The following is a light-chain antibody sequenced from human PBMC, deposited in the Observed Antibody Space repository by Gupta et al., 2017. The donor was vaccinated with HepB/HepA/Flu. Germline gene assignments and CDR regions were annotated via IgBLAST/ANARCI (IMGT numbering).Light chain of an antibody. CDR2: AVS. CDR1: SSDV. Sequence: QSALTQPASVSGSPGQSITISCTGTSSDVSWYQQHPGKAPKLMIYAVSNRPARVSDRFSGSKSGDTASLTISGLQAEDEADYYCSSFTSTSALAGFGGGTKVTVL. CDR3: SSFTSTSALAG. J-gene: IGLJ2*01. V-gene: IGLV2-14*01.